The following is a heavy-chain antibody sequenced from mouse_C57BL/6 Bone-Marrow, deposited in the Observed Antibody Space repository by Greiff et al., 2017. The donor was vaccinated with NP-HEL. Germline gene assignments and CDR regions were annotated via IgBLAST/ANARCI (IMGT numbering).Heavy chain of an antibody. V-gene: IGHV1-9*01. D-gene: IGHD1-1*01. Sequence: VQLQQSGAELMKPGASVQLSCKATGYTFTGYWIEWVKQRPGHGLEWIGEILPGSGSTNYNEKFKGKATFTADTSSNTAYMQLSSLTTADSAIYYCARPSYGSSYLYWYFDVWGTGTTVTVSS. CDR2: ILPGSGST. CDR3: ARPSYGSSYLYWYFDV. J-gene: IGHJ1*03. CDR1: GYTFTGYW.